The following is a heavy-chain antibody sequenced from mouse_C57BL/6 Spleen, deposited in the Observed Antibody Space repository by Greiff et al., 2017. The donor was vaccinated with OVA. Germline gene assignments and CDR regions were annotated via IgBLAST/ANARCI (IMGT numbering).Heavy chain of an antibody. Sequence: VMLVESGPGLAAPSQSLSITCTVSGFSLTSYGVDWVRQSPGKGLEWLGVIWGVGSTNYNSALKSRLSISKDNSKSQVFLKMNSLQTDDTAMYYCASLGDYDRFAYWGQGTLVTVSA. D-gene: IGHD2-4*01. J-gene: IGHJ3*01. CDR1: GFSLTSYG. V-gene: IGHV2-6*01. CDR2: IWGVGST. CDR3: ASLGDYDRFAY.